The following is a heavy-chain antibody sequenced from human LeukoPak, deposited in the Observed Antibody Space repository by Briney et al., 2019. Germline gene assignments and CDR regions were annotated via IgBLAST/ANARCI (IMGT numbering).Heavy chain of an antibody. CDR1: GGSITTTNW. CDR3: TRESGAFSPFGF. J-gene: IGHJ4*02. CDR2: VYLNGAT. D-gene: IGHD1-26*01. V-gene: IGHV4-4*02. Sequence: PSETLSLTCAVSGGSITTTNWWSWVRQPPGKGLEWIGEVYLNGATNYNPSLESRFSMSIDKSNNHLSLEVTSVTAADTAIYYCTRESGAFSPFGFWGQGTLVTVSS.